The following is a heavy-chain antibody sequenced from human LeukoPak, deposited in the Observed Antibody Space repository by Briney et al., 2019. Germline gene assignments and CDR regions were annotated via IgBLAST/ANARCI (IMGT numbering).Heavy chain of an antibody. Sequence: SETLSLTCTVCGGSISSYYWRWIRQPRGKGLEWIGYFYYSGSTNYNPSIERRVTISVDTSNNPFSLNLTSVTAADTAVYYCARRRAVAGGYFDSWGQGTLVTVSS. J-gene: IGHJ4*02. D-gene: IGHD6-19*01. CDR3: ARRRAVAGGYFDS. V-gene: IGHV4-59*08. CDR2: FYYSGST. CDR1: GGSISSYY.